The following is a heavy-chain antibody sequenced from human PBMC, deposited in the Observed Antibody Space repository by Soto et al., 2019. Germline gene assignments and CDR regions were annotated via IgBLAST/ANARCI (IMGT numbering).Heavy chain of an antibody. CDR2: ISGYNGHT. CDR3: ARSPAATGTSWLDP. V-gene: IGHV1-18*04. D-gene: IGHD6-13*01. Sequence: QVQLVQSGTEVKKPGASVKVSCKASGYTFTNYGITRVRQAPGEGIEWMGWISGYNGHTNYVQKDQGRVTMPTDTSTSTAYMELRSLRSDDTAVFYFARSPAATGTSWLDPWGQGTLVTVSS. CDR1: GYTFTNYG. J-gene: IGHJ5*02.